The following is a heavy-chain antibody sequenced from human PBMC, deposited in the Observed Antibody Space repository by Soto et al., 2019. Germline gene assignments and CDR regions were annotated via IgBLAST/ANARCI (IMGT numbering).Heavy chain of an antibody. CDR2: ISSSGSTI. V-gene: IGHV3-11*01. Sequence: GGSLRLSCAASGFTFSDYYMSWIRQAPGKGLEWVSYISSSGSTIYYADSVKGRFAISRDNAKNSLYLQMNSLRAEDTAVYYSAISRAGWNDPLGNDYLGKGTLVTVS. CDR3: AISRAGWNDPLGNDY. D-gene: IGHD1-1*01. J-gene: IGHJ4*02. CDR1: GFTFSDYY.